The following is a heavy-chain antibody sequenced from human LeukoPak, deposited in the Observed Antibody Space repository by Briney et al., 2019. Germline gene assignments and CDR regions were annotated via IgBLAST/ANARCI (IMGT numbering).Heavy chain of an antibody. CDR2: IYDSGGT. V-gene: IGHV4-30-4*01. CDR3: ARDCSGGSCYGAFDI. J-gene: IGHJ3*02. D-gene: IGHD2-15*01. CDR1: GASIRSGDYY. Sequence: PSETLSLTCTVSGASIRSGDYYWSWIRQPPGKGLEWIGYIYDSGGTYYNPSLKSRITISVDTSENRFSLKLSSVTATDTAVYYCARDCSGGSCYGAFDIWGQGTMVTVSS.